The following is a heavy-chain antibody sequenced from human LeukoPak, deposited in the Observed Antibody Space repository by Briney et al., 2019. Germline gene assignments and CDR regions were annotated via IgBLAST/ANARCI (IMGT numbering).Heavy chain of an antibody. J-gene: IGHJ3*01. Sequence: HGESLQISCKGSGYTFISYWIGWVRQMPGKGLEWMGIIYPGDSDTRYSPSFQGQVTISADKSISTAYLQWSSLKASDTAMYYCARLKGANPFYMDVWGQGTMVTVSS. D-gene: IGHD1-26*01. CDR2: IYPGDSDT. V-gene: IGHV5-51*01. CDR1: GYTFISYW. CDR3: ARLKGANPFYMDV.